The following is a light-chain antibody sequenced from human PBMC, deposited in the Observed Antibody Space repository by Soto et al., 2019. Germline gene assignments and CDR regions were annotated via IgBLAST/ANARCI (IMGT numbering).Light chain of an antibody. J-gene: IGLJ1*01. CDR2: GNN. CDR3: CSYAGSYTHV. CDR1: SSNIGAGYD. V-gene: IGLV1-40*01. Sequence: QSVLTQPPSVSGAPGQTITISCTGSSSNIGAGYDVHWYQQLPGRAPKLLIYGNNNRPSGVPDRFSGSKSGNTASLTISGLQTDDEADYYCCSYAGSYTHVFGTGTKLTVL.